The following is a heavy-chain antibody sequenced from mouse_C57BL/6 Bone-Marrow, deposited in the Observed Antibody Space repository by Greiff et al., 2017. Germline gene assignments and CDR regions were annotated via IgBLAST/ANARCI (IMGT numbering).Heavy chain of an antibody. CDR1: GFTFSSYG. V-gene: IGHV5-6*01. Sequence: DVQLVESGGDLVKPGGSLKLSCAASGFTFSSYGMSWVRQTPDKRLEWVATISSGGSYTYYPDSVKGRFTISRDNATNTLYLQMSSLKSEDTAMYYCARPFLGFAYWGQGTLVTVSA. CDR2: ISSGGSYT. CDR3: ARPFLGFAY. J-gene: IGHJ3*01.